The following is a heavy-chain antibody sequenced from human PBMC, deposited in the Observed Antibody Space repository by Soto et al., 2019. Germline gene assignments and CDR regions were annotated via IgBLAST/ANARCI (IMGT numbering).Heavy chain of an antibody. CDR1: GYTFTSYD. Sequence: VASVKVSCKASGYTFTSYDISWVRQAPGQGLEWMGWISAYNGNTNYAQKLQGRVTMTTDTSTSTAYMELRSLRSDDTAVYYCARDTDTAMVMDYWGQGTLVTVSS. V-gene: IGHV1-18*01. D-gene: IGHD5-18*01. CDR3: ARDTDTAMVMDY. J-gene: IGHJ4*02. CDR2: ISAYNGNT.